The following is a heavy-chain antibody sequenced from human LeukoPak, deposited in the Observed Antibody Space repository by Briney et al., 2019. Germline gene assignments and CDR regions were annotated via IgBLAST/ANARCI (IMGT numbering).Heavy chain of an antibody. Sequence: SETLSLTCTVSGGSISSYYWRWIRQPPGKGLEWIGYIYYSGSTNYNPSLKSRVTISVDTSKNQFSLKLSSVTAADTAVYYCARDRGWMGYGDYYFDYWGQGTLVTVSS. J-gene: IGHJ4*02. V-gene: IGHV4-59*01. CDR1: GGSISSYY. CDR2: IYYSGST. CDR3: ARDRGWMGYGDYYFDY. D-gene: IGHD4-17*01.